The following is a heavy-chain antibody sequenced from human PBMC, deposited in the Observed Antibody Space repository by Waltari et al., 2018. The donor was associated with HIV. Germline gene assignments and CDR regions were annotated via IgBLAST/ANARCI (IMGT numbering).Heavy chain of an antibody. V-gene: IGHV3-30-3*01. D-gene: IGHD1-26*01. CDR2: ISKDGNRK. CDR3: ANSDDGAWHYFIA. CDR1: GFTFSSYV. Sequence: QVQLVESGGGVVQPGRSLRLSCAVSGFTFSSYVMHWVRQAPGKGLELVAVISKDGNRKFYADSVKGRFTISRDNSWNTLSLQMNSLRAEYTATYYCANSDDGAWHYFIAWGQGTLVTVSS. J-gene: IGHJ5*02.